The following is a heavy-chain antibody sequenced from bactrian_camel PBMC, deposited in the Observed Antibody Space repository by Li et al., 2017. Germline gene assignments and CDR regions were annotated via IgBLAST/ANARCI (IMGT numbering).Heavy chain of an antibody. CDR2: IDEDGTT. Sequence: VQLVESGGGSVQAGGSLRLSCVASSSISGNKCVAWFRQAPGKEREGVATIDEDGTTTYADSVKGRFTISKDTAKNAIYLQMDTLKPEDTATYYCAADQWRDGDCNPGSWDRMDLWGEGTQVTVS. CDR1: SSISGNKC. D-gene: IGHD3*01. J-gene: IGHJ7*01. V-gene: IGHV3S53*01.